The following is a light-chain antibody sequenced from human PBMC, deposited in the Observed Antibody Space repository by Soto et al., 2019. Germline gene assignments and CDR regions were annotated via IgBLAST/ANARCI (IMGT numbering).Light chain of an antibody. V-gene: IGLV2-23*01. CDR1: SSDVGSYNL. CDR2: EGT. CDR3: CSYASTSTYV. J-gene: IGLJ1*01. Sequence: QSALTQPASVSGSPGQSITISCTGTSSDVGSYNLVSWYQQHPGKAPKLMIYEGTKRPSGVSDRFSGSRSGNTASLTISGLQAEDEADYYFCSYASTSTYVFGTGTKLTVL.